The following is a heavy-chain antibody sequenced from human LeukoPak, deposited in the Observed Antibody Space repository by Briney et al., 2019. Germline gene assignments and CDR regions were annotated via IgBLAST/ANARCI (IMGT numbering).Heavy chain of an antibody. V-gene: IGHV4-38-2*01. CDR3: ARLNSGVLSSRTNNWFDP. Sequence: PSETLSLTCAVSGYSISSGYFWSWIRQPPGKGLEWIGGIGHSGSTYYNPSLKSRITISTDTSKNRFSLKLSSVTAADTAVYYCARLNSGVLSSRTNNWFDPWGQRTLVTVSS. J-gene: IGHJ5*02. CDR1: GYSISSGYF. D-gene: IGHD5-12*01. CDR2: IGHSGST.